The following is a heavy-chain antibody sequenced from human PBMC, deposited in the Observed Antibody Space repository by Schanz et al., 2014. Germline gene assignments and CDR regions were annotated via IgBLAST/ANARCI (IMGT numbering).Heavy chain of an antibody. CDR3: ARVVRYSGYVRHWFFDL. D-gene: IGHD5-12*01. V-gene: IGHV3-13*01. J-gene: IGHJ2*01. Sequence: EVQLVESGGGLVQPGRPLRLSCVASGFAFSSHDMHWVRQVTGKGLQWVSAIHSTGETYYPDSVQGRFTISRENTKNSLYLQMTNLRAGDTAIYYCARVVRYSGYVRHWFFDLWGRGTSVTVSS. CDR1: GFAFSSHD. CDR2: IHSTGET.